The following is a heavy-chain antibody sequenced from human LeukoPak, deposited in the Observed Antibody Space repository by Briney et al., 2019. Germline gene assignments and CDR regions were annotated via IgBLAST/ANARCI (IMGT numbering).Heavy chain of an antibody. J-gene: IGHJ4*02. V-gene: IGHV3-64D*06. CDR1: GFTFSNYA. CDR3: VKGIAGGPYYFDY. Sequence: PGGSLRLSCSASGFTFSNYAMHWVRQAPGKGLEYVSAISSNGSSTYYADSVKGRFTISRDNSKNTLYLQMSSLRVEDTAVFYCVKGIAGGPYYFDYWGQGTLVTVSS. CDR2: ISSNGSST. D-gene: IGHD6-13*01.